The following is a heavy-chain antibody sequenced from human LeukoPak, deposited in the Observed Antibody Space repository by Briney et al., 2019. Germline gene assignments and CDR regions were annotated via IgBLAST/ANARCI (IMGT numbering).Heavy chain of an antibody. J-gene: IGHJ4*02. CDR3: ARANFPYCSSTTCLFDY. D-gene: IGHD2-2*01. CDR1: GYTFTDYY. CDR2: INPNDGDT. V-gene: IGHV1-2*02. Sequence: ASVKVSCKASGYTFTDYYMHWVRQAPGQGFEWMGWINPNDGDTNYAQKFQGRVTMTRDTSISTAHMEVSRLRSDDTAVYYCARANFPYCSSTTCLFDYWGQGTLVTVSS.